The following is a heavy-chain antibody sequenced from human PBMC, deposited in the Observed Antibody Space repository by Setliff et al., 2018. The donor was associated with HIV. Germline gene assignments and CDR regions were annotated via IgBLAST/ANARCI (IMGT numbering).Heavy chain of an antibody. CDR2: ISVDNGDT. J-gene: IGHJ4*02. CDR1: GYTFISYG. CDR3: ASGSGYCKNGVCYIGVHRTPDKYYFDS. D-gene: IGHD2-8*01. V-gene: IGHV1-18*04. Sequence: GASVKVSCKASGYTFISYGISWMRQAPGQGPEWMGWISVDNGDTNYAQKFQGRVTLTTDELMKTAYMELSSLRSEDTAVYYCASGSGYCKNGVCYIGVHRTPDKYYFDSWGQGALVTVSS.